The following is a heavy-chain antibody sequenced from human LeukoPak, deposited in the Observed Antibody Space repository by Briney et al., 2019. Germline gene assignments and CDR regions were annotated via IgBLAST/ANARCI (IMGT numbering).Heavy chain of an antibody. J-gene: IGHJ4*02. D-gene: IGHD4-17*01. CDR3: AKGRGTTVTSAANY. CDR1: GFTFSSYA. Sequence: GGSLRLSCAASGFTFSSYAMGWVRQAPGKGLAWVSSISGSNDNTYYADSVKDRFTISRDNSKNTLSLQMNSLRAEDTAVYYCAKGRGTTVTSAANYWGQGTLVTVSS. CDR2: ISGSNDNT. V-gene: IGHV3-23*01.